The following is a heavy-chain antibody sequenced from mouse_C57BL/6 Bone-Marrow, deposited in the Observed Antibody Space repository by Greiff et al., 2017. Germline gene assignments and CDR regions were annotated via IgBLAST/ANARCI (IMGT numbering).Heavy chain of an antibody. J-gene: IGHJ3*01. CDR2: IDPSDSYT. CDR1: GYTFTSYW. V-gene: IGHV1-69*01. CDR3: ARVAGFYPFAY. Sequence: QVQLQQPGAELVMPGASVKLSCKASGYTFTSYWMHWVKQRPGQGLEWIGEIDPSDSYTNYNQKFKGKSTLTVDKSSRTAYMQLSSLTSEDSAVDYCARVAGFYPFAYWGQGTLVTVSA.